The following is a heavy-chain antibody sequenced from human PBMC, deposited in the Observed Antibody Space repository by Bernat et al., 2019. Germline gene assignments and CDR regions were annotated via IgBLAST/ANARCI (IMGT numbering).Heavy chain of an antibody. D-gene: IGHD2-2*01. Sequence: EVQLVESGGGLVQPGFTFSSYWMSWVRQAPGKGLEWVANIKQDGSEKYYVDSVKGRFTISRDNAKNSLYLQMNRLRAEDTAVYYCARWTPDIVVVPAAMDAFDIWGQGTMDTVSS. CDR3: ARWTPDIVVVPAAMDAFDI. J-gene: IGHJ3*02. V-gene: IGHV3-7*04. CDR2: IKQDGSEK. CDR1: FTFSSYW.